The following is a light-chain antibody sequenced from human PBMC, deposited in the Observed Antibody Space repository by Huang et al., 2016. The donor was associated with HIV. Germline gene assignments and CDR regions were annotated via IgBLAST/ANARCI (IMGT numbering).Light chain of an antibody. J-gene: IGKJ5*01. CDR3: QQYYQNPQT. CDR2: LPS. CDR1: QSLLYSLNTKNY. Sequence: DIVMTQSPDSLSVSQGERGTIDCKSSQSLLYSLNTKNYVAWFQQKPGRPPKLLLYLPSTRESGIPERFCVSGSGTDFTLTINNLQPEDVATYYCQQYYQNPQTFGQGT. V-gene: IGKV4-1*01.